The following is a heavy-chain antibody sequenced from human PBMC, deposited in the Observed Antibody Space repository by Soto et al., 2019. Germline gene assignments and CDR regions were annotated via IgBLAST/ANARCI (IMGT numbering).Heavy chain of an antibody. V-gene: IGHV3-30*18. CDR2: ISYDGSNK. Sequence: PGGSLRLSCAASGFTFSSYGMHWVRQAPGKGLEWVAVISYDGSNKYYADSVKGRFTISRDNSKNTLYLQMNSLRAEDTAVYYCAKGPYYGSGTLPYYFDYWGQGPLVTVSS. CDR1: GFTFSSYG. D-gene: IGHD3-10*01. CDR3: AKGPYYGSGTLPYYFDY. J-gene: IGHJ4*02.